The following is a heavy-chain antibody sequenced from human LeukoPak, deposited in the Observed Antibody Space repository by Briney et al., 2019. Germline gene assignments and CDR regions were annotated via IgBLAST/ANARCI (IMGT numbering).Heavy chain of an antibody. CDR2: ISSSGSYI. CDR1: GFTFSTYS. Sequence: GGSLRLSCAASGFTFSTYSMNWDRQAPEKGLEWVSSISSSGSYIYYADSVEGRFAISRDSAKNSLYLQMSSLRAEDTAVYYCARDYYGDYGLDYWGQGTLVTVSS. D-gene: IGHD4-17*01. J-gene: IGHJ4*02. CDR3: ARDYYGDYGLDY. V-gene: IGHV3-21*01.